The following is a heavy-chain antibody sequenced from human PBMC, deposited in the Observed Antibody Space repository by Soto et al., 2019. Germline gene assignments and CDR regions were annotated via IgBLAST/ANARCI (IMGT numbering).Heavy chain of an antibody. V-gene: IGHV1-69*06. D-gene: IGHD3-10*01. CDR1: GGTLSTYA. J-gene: IGHJ4*02. CDR3: ARDNYGSGSYYSRLYSFDY. CDR2: IISIFDTV. Sequence: QVQLVQSGAEVKKPGSSVKVSCTASGGTLSTYAISWVRQAPGQGLEWMGGIISIFDTVNYAQKLQGRVTITEDKSTSTAYMELRSLRSEDTAVYYCARDNYGSGSYYSRLYSFDYWGQGTLVTVSS.